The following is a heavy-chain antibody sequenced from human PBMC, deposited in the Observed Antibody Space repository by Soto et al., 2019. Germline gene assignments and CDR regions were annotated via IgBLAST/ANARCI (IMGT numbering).Heavy chain of an antibody. J-gene: IGHJ4*02. CDR3: ARDRSRYSSGWSTADY. CDR1: GGSFSGYY. D-gene: IGHD6-19*01. V-gene: IGHV4-34*01. Sequence: QVQLQQCGAGLLKPSETLSLTCAVYGGSFSGYYWSWIRQPPGKGLEWIGEIKHSGSTNYNPSHKSRVNISVDTSQNQFYLKLSSVTAADTAVYYCARDRSRYSSGWSTADYWGQGTLVTVSS. CDR2: IKHSGST.